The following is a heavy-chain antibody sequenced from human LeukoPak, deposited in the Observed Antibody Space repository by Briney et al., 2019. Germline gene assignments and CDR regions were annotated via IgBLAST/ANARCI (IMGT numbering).Heavy chain of an antibody. Sequence: EALSLPCTVSGRSFSRYYWIWIRRPPGRGVEWIGYIYYSWCTNYNPSLKSQVTISVATSKNQFSLKLSSVTATDTAVYYCARHGNPYCGGHCYRGEFDYWGQGTLVTVSS. CDR2: IYYSWCT. D-gene: IGHD2-21*02. CDR3: ARHGNPYCGGHCYRGEFDY. V-gene: IGHV4-59*08. J-gene: IGHJ4*02. CDR1: GRSFSRYY.